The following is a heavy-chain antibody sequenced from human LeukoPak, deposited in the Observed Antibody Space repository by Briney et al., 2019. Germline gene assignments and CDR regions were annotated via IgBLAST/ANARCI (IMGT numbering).Heavy chain of an antibody. CDR2: ISSGSSYI. Sequence: GGSLRLSCAASGFTLSRYSMNWVRQAPGKGLEWVSSISSGSSYIYYADSVKGRFTISRDNAKNSLYLQMNSLRAEDTAVYYCARVGDYGDGVFDYWGQGTLVTVSS. CDR3: ARVGDYGDGVFDY. V-gene: IGHV3-21*04. J-gene: IGHJ4*02. CDR1: GFTLSRYS. D-gene: IGHD4-17*01.